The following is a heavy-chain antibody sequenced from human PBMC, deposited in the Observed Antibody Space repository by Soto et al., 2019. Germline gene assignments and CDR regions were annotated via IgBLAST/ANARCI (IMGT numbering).Heavy chain of an antibody. D-gene: IGHD2-2*02. CDR3: ASGQGPDTPHYHGWDV. CDR1: GDSVSSNSGA. Sequence: PSQTLSLTCAISGDSVSSNSGAWSWIRQSPSRGLEWLGSTYFRSKWYNDYALSVKSRITINPDTSKNQFSLQLNSVTPEDTAVYYCASGQGPDTPHYHGWDVWGQGTTVTVSS. CDR2: TYFRSKWYN. J-gene: IGHJ6*02. V-gene: IGHV6-1*01.